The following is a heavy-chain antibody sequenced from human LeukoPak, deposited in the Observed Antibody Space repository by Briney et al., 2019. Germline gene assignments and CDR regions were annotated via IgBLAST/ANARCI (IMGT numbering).Heavy chain of an antibody. D-gene: IGHD3-10*01. Sequence: GGSLRLSCAASGFTFDDYAMHWVRQAPGKGLEWVSGISWNSGSIGYADSVKGRFTISRDNAKDSLYLQMNSLRAKDTALYYCAKDMEGWFDAGFDPWGQGTLVTVSS. CDR2: ISWNSGSI. V-gene: IGHV3-9*01. CDR1: GFTFDDYA. J-gene: IGHJ5*02. CDR3: AKDMEGWFDAGFDP.